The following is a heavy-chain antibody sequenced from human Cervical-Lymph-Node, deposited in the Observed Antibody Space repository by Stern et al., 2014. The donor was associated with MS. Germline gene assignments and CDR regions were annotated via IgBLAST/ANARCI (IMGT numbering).Heavy chain of an antibody. Sequence: EVQLVESGGDLVQPGGSLRLSCAASGFTFNKYAINWVRQAPGKGLEWVSTISGSGSSIYYADSVKCRFTISRDNSENTLYLQMHSLRAEDTAIYYCAKQYFDSSGYSYYYGMDVWGQGTTVTVSS. V-gene: IGHV3-23*04. J-gene: IGHJ6*02. CDR3: AKQYFDSSGYSYYYGMDV. CDR1: GFTFNKYA. D-gene: IGHD3-22*01. CDR2: ISGSGSSI.